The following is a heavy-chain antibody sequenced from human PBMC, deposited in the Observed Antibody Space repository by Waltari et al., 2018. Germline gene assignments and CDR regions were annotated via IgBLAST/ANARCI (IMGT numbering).Heavy chain of an antibody. CDR3: AKPLGPAVIDYYYGMDV. J-gene: IGHJ6*02. Sequence: EVQLVESGGGLVQPGGSLRLSCAASGFPFSSYAMSWVRQAPGKGLEWVSAISGSGGSTYYADSVKGRFTISRDNSKNTLYLQMNSLRAEDTAVYYCAKPLGPAVIDYYYGMDVWGQGTTVTVSS. D-gene: IGHD4-4*01. CDR1: GFPFSSYA. V-gene: IGHV3-23*04. CDR2: ISGSGGST.